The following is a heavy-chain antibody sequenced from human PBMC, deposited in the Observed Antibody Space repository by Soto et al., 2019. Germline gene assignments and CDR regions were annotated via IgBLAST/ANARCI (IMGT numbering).Heavy chain of an antibody. Sequence: GASLKISCKGSGYSFTSYWIGWVRQMPGKGLEWMGIIYPGDSDTRYSPSFQGQVTISADKSISTAYLQWSSLKASDTAMYYCARRYYYGSGSYRGYGMDVWGQGTTVTV. CDR2: IYPGDSDT. V-gene: IGHV5-51*01. CDR1: GYSFTSYW. D-gene: IGHD3-10*01. J-gene: IGHJ6*02. CDR3: ARRYYYGSGSYRGYGMDV.